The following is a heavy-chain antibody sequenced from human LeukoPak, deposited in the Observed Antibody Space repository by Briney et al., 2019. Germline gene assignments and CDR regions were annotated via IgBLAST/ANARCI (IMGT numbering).Heavy chain of an antibody. CDR3: TKATYSSGGSCPLESWFDP. CDR2: ISPSRSTI. V-gene: IGHV3-48*01. D-gene: IGHD2-15*01. CDR1: GFTFSSYN. Sequence: GGSLRLSCAGSGFTFSSYNMSWVRQAPGKGLEWVSDISPSRSTIHNVDSVKGRFTISRDNSKNTLYLQMNSLSAEDTAVYYCTKATYSSGGSCPLESWFDPWGEGTLGTVSP. J-gene: IGHJ5*02.